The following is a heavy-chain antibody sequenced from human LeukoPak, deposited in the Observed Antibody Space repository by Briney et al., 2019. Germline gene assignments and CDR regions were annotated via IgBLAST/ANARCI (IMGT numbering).Heavy chain of an antibody. Sequence: GASVKVSCKASGYTFTGYYMDWVRQAPGQGVEWMGWINPNSGGTNYAQKFQGRVNMKRETSIRRAYMELSRLRSDDTAVYYCARDPQWGDYYDSSGYQFDYWGQGTLVTVSS. J-gene: IGHJ4*02. V-gene: IGHV1-2*02. CDR1: GYTFTGYY. D-gene: IGHD3-22*01. CDR3: ARDPQWGDYYDSSGYQFDY. CDR2: INPNSGGT.